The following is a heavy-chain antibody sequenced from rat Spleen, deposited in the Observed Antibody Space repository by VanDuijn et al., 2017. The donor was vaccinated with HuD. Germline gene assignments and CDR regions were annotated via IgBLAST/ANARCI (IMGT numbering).Heavy chain of an antibody. V-gene: IGHV5S10*01. CDR1: GFIFSDHY. CDR3: ARETGYNSYFDY. J-gene: IGHJ2*01. CDR2: INYDGRST. D-gene: IGHD1-4*01. Sequence: EVQLVESGGGLVQPGRSLKLSCAASGFIFSDHYVAWVRQAPTKGLEWVATINYDGRSTFYRDSVRARFTISRDNAKSILYLQMDSLQSEDTATYYCARETGYNSYFDYWGQGVLVTVSS.